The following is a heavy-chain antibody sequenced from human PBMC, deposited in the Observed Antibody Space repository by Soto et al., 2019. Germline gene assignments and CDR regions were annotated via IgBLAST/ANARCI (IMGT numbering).Heavy chain of an antibody. CDR2: IYYSGST. V-gene: IGHV4-30-4*01. Sequence: SETLSLTCTVSGDSIRSGNHYWSWIRQPPGKGLEWIGYIYYSGSTYYSPSLKSRVTMSVDTSKNQFSLKLTSVTAADTAVYYCARQSTGYSVEVDYWGQGTQVTVSS. J-gene: IGHJ4*02. D-gene: IGHD6-13*01. CDR1: GDSIRSGNHY. CDR3: ARQSTGYSVEVDY.